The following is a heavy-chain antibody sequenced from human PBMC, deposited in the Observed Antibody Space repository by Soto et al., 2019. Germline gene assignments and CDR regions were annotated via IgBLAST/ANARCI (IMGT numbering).Heavy chain of an antibody. Sequence: QVQLQQWGAGLLKPSETLSLTCAVYGGSFSGYYWSWIRQPPGKGLEWIGEINHSGSTNYNPSLKSGVTISVDTSKNQFSLKLSSVTAADTAVYYCARGRSHRRFRGDYYYGMDVWGQGTTVTVSS. D-gene: IGHD3-10*01. J-gene: IGHJ6*02. V-gene: IGHV4-34*01. CDR3: ARGRSHRRFRGDYYYGMDV. CDR1: GGSFSGYY. CDR2: INHSGST.